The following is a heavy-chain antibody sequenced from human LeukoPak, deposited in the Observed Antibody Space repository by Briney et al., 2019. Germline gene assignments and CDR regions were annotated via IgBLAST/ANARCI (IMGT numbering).Heavy chain of an antibody. CDR3: ARDRFAGTIDY. V-gene: IGHV4-59*01. CDR1: SDSISTYY. CDR2: INYSGST. J-gene: IGHJ4*02. D-gene: IGHD3-10*01. Sequence: PSETLSLTCTVSSDSISTYYWTWIRQPPGKGLEWIGYINYSGSTNYNPSLKSQVTISVDTSNNQFSLRLNSVTAADTAVYYCARDRFAGTIDYWGPGTLVTVSS.